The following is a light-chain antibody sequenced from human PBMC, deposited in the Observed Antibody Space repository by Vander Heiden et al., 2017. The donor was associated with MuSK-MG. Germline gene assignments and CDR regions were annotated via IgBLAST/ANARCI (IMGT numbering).Light chain of an antibody. Sequence: DIQMTQSPSTLSASVGDRVTITCRASQSISSWLAWYQQKPGKAPKLLIYKASSLESGVPSRFSGSGSGTEFTLTISSLQPDDFATDYCQQYNRDAQWTFGQGTKVEIK. CDR2: KAS. V-gene: IGKV1-5*03. CDR1: QSISSW. J-gene: IGKJ1*01. CDR3: QQYNRDAQWT.